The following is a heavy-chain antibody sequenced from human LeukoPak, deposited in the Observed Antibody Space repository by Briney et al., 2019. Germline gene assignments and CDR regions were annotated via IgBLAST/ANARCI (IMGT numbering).Heavy chain of an antibody. CDR2: ISGSGDT. CDR1: GFTFSDHY. V-gene: IGHV3-69-1*02. D-gene: IGHD3-10*01. J-gene: IGHJ6*03. CDR3: ARVMGLERDYYYMDV. Sequence: PGGSLRLSCAASGFTFSDHYMDWVRQAPGKGLEWVSAISGSGDTYYADSVKGRFTISRDNSKNTLYLQMNSLRAEDTAVYYCARVMGLERDYYYMDVWGKGTTVTISS.